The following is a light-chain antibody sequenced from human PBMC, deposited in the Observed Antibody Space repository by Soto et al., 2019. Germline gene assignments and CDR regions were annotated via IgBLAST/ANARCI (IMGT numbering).Light chain of an antibody. Sequence: QSALTQPASVSGSPGQSITISCTGTSSDVGGYTYVSWYQHHPGKAPKLIIYEVTNRHSGVSNRFSGSKSGNTASLTISGLQAEDEADYYCYSYTSGSSWVFGGGTKLTVL. CDR1: SSDVGGYTY. CDR2: EVT. J-gene: IGLJ3*02. V-gene: IGLV2-14*01. CDR3: YSYTSGSSWV.